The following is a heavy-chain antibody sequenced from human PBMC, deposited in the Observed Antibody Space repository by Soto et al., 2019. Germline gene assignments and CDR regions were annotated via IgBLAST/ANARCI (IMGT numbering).Heavy chain of an antibody. CDR1: GFTFSSYW. CDR2: INGDGSST. Sequence: GGSLRLSFAGSGFTFSSYWMHWVRQVPGKGLVWVSGINGDGSSTNYADSVKGRFTFSRDNAKNTVYLQMNSLRAEDTAVYYCSTIYDWGQGTLVTVSS. CDR3: STIYD. V-gene: IGHV3-74*01. J-gene: IGHJ4*02. D-gene: IGHD4-17*01.